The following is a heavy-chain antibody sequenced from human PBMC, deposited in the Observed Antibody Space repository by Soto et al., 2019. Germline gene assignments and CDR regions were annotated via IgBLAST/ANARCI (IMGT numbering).Heavy chain of an antibody. CDR2: IKQDGSEK. J-gene: IGHJ4*02. D-gene: IGHD4-17*01. Sequence: EVQLVESGGGLVQPGGSLRLSCAASGFTFSSFWMSWVRQAPGKGLEWVANIKQDGSEKYYADSVKGRFTISRDNAKNSLYLQVNSLRAEDTAVYYCARRPYGDYGDYFDYWGQGTLVTVSS. CDR1: GFTFSSFW. V-gene: IGHV3-7*01. CDR3: ARRPYGDYGDYFDY.